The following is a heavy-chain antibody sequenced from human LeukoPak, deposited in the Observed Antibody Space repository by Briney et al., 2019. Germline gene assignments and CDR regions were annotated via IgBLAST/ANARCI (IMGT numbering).Heavy chain of an antibody. CDR2: INWNGGST. J-gene: IGHJ4*02. CDR1: GFTFDDYG. CDR3: ARDLPYYDSSGYYSNFDY. D-gene: IGHD3-22*01. Sequence: PGGSLRLSCAASGFTFDDYGMSWVRQAPGKGLEWVSGINWNGGSTGYADSVKGRFTISRDNAKNSLYLQMNSLRAEDTALYYCARDLPYYDSSGYYSNFDYWGQGTLVTVSS. V-gene: IGHV3-20*04.